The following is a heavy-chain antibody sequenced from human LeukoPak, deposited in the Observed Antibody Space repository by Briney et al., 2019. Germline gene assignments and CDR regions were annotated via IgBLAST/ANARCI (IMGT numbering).Heavy chain of an antibody. V-gene: IGHV1-69*04. Sequence: SVKLSLKSSGASFSSYAFSWVRQAPGQGLGWVGRIMPIHGIANDTQKLQGRVTITAQKPTRTAYMELSSIRSEDAAVYYCARADPYGSGSYYIDYWGQGTLVTVSS. CDR1: GASFSSYA. CDR2: IMPIHGIA. D-gene: IGHD3-10*01. J-gene: IGHJ4*02. CDR3: ARADPYGSGSYYIDY.